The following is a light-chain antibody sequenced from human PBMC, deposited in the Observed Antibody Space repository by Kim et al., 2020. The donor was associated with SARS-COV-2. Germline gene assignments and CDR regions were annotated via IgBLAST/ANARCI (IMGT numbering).Light chain of an antibody. V-gene: IGLV3-1*01. J-gene: IGLJ2*01. CDR2: QDS. Sequence: VSPGQTAIIICSGDKLGCKYVSCYYQNPGQSPVLVMYQDSKRPSGIPERFSGSNSENTATLTIGETQAIDEADYYCQVWGTTTAVFGGGTKLTVL. CDR1: KLGCKY. CDR3: QVWGTTTAV.